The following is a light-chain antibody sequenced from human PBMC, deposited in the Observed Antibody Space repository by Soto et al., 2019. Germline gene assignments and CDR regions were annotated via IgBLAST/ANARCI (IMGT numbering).Light chain of an antibody. CDR3: QQLNSYPLT. CDR1: QSISSY. CDR2: AAS. Sequence: DIQMTQSPSSLSASVGDRVTITCLASQSISSYLNWYQQKPGKAPKLLIYAASSLQSGVPSRFSGSGSGTDFTLTISSLQPEDFATYYCQQLNSYPLTCGGGTKGDIK. V-gene: IGKV1-39*01. J-gene: IGKJ4*01.